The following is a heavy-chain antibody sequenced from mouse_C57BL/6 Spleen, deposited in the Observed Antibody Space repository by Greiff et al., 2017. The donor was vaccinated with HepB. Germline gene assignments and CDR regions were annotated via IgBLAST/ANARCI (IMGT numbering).Heavy chain of an antibody. CDR1: GFTFTDYY. CDR3: ARYRNYGNHFDY. Sequence: DVMLVESGGGLVQPGGSLSLSCAASGFTFTDYYMSWVRQPPGKALEWLGFIRNKANGYTTEYSASVKGRFTISRDNSQSILYLQMNALRAEDSATYYCARYRNYGNHFDYWGQGTTLTVSS. D-gene: IGHD2-1*01. J-gene: IGHJ2*01. V-gene: IGHV7-3*01. CDR2: IRNKANGYTT.